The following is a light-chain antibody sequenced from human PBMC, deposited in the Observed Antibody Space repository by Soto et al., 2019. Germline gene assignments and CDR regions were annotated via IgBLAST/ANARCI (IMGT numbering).Light chain of an antibody. CDR3: QHTNNFPLT. CDR1: LGISTW. Sequence: DIHMTQSPSSVSASVGDRVTITCRASLGISTWLARYQQKPGKAPNLLIYATSSLQSGVPSRFSGTRSGTDFTLNIRSLQPEDFATYYCQHTNNFPLTFGPGTKWIS. J-gene: IGKJ3*01. CDR2: ATS. V-gene: IGKV1-12*01.